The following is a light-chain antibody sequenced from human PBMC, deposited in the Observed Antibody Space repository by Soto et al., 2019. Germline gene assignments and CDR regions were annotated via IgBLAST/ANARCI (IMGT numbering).Light chain of an antibody. V-gene: IGLV1-40*01. J-gene: IGLJ2*01. CDR2: GNS. CDR3: QSYDSSLSGNVV. Sequence: QSVLTQPPSVSGAPGQRVTISCTGSSSNIGAGYDVHWYQQLPGTVPKLLIYGNSNRPSGVPDRFSGSNSGTSASLAITGLQAEDEADYYCQSYDSSLSGNVVFGGGTKLTVL. CDR1: SSNIGAGYD.